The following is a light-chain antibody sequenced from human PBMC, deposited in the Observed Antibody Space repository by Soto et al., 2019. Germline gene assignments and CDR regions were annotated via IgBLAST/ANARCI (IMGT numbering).Light chain of an antibody. V-gene: IGLV2-11*01. J-gene: IGLJ2*01. CDR3: CSYAAGDSFK. CDR2: DVT. Sequence: QSVLTQPRSVSGSPGQSVTISCTGTSSDVGAYNYVSWHQQHPGKAPKLVIYDVTQRPSGVPDRFSASKSGITASLTISGLQAEDEADYHCCSYAAGDSFKFGGGTKVTVL. CDR1: SSDVGAYNY.